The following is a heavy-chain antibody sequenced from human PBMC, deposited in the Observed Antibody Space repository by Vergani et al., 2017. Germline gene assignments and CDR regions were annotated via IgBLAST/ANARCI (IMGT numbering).Heavy chain of an antibody. J-gene: IGHJ6*03. D-gene: IGHD2-15*01. V-gene: IGHV3-64D*06. CDR2: ISSNGGST. Sequence: EVQLVESGGGLVQPGGSLRLSCSASGFTFSSYAMHWVRQAPGKGLEYVSAISSNGGSTYYADSVKGRFTISRDNSKNTLYLQMSSLRAEDTAVYYCVKMDCSGGSCYRYYYYYMDVWGKGTTVTVSS. CDR1: GFTFSSYA. CDR3: VKMDCSGGSCYRYYYYYMDV.